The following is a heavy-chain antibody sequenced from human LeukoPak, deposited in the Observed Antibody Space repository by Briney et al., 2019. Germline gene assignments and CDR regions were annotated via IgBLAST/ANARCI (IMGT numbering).Heavy chain of an antibody. V-gene: IGHV4-4*02. D-gene: IGHD6-6*01. CDR3: ARDLQLQGSAFDI. J-gene: IGHJ3*02. Sequence: SGTLSLTCAVSGGSISSSNWWSWVRQPPGKGLEWIGEIYHSGSTNYNPSLKSRVTMSVDKSKNQFSLKLSSVTAADTAVYYCARDLQLQGSAFDIWGQGTMVTVSS. CDR1: GGSISSSNW. CDR2: IYHSGST.